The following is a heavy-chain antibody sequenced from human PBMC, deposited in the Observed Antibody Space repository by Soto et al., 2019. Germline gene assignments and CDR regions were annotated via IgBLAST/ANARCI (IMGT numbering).Heavy chain of an antibody. CDR1: GYNFPYFW. CDR2: IDPSDSYT. J-gene: IGHJ4*02. D-gene: IGHD1-1*01. V-gene: IGHV5-10-1*01. CDR3: ARHPKLAKRLSALDY. Sequence: GESLKISCEGSGYNFPYFWITWVRQMPGKGLEWMGTIDPSDSYTDYSPSFQGHVSLSADKSSSTAYLQWSSLKASDTAMYYCARHPKLAKRLSALDYWGQGTPVTVSS.